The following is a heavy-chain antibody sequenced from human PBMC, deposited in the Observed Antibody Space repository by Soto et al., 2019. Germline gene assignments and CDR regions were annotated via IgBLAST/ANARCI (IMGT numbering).Heavy chain of an antibody. CDR3: ARARELEHISGWFDP. CDR1: GGSISSGGYY. D-gene: IGHD1-1*01. Sequence: SETLSLTCTVSGGSISSGGYYWSWIRQHPGKGLEWIGYIYYSGSTYYNPSLKSRVTISVDTSKNQFSLKLSSVTAADTAVYYCARARELEHISGWFDPWGQGTLVTVSS. J-gene: IGHJ5*02. V-gene: IGHV4-31*03. CDR2: IYYSGST.